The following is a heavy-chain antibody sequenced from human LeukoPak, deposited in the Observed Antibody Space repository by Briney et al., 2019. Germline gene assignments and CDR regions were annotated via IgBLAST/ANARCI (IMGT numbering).Heavy chain of an antibody. J-gene: IGHJ5*02. CDR2: IYYSGST. V-gene: IGHV4-39*07. CDR3: ARGGEWLVRWFDP. CDR1: GGSISTSSYY. D-gene: IGHD6-19*01. Sequence: SETLSLTCTVSGGSISTSSYYWGWIRQPPGKGLECIGNIYYSGSTYYNPSLKSRVTISVDTSKNQFSLKLSSVTAADTAVYYCARGGEWLVRWFDPWGQGTLVTVSS.